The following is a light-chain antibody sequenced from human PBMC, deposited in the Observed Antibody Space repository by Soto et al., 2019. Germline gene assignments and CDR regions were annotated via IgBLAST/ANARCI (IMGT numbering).Light chain of an antibody. V-gene: IGKV1-9*01. CDR1: QGISTY. CDR2: AAS. Sequence: DIQLTQSPSFLSASVGDRVTITCRASQGISTYLAWYQQKPGKAPNLLIYAASTLQSGVPSRFSGSGSGTDFTLTISSLQPEDFATYYCQQLNSYSSFGQATRLEIK. J-gene: IGKJ5*01. CDR3: QQLNSYSS.